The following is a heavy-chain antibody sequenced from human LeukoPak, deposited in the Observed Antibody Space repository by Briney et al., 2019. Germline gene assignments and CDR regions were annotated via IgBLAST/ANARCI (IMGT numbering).Heavy chain of an antibody. V-gene: IGHV3-48*01. J-gene: IGHJ4*02. CDR1: GFIFSSYS. Sequence: GGSLRLSCATSGFIFSSYSMNWVRQAPGKGLVWVAYISSGGSTIYYADSVRGRFTISRDSARNALYLQMNSLRAEDTAVYYCAKTRPLDSSSWSHGDYWGQGTLVTVSS. CDR3: AKTRPLDSSSWSHGDY. CDR2: ISSGGSTI. D-gene: IGHD6-13*01.